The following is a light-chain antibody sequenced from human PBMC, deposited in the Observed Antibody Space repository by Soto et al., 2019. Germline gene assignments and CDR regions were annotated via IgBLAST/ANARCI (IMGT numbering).Light chain of an antibody. Sequence: QSVLTQPPSVSGAPGQRVTISCTGSSSNIGAGYDVHWYQQLPGTAPKLLIYGNSNRPSGVPDRFSGSKSGTSASLAITGLQAEDDADYYCQSYDSSLLGCVFGGGTKLTVL. J-gene: IGLJ3*02. CDR1: SSNIGAGYD. CDR3: QSYDSSLLGCV. V-gene: IGLV1-40*01. CDR2: GNS.